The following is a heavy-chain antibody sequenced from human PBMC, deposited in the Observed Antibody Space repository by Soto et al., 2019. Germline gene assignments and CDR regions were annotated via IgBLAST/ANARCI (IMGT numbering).Heavy chain of an antibody. D-gene: IGHD4-4*01. CDR3: ARSRDGYSFYFYYGMDV. J-gene: IGHJ6*02. Sequence: GGSLRLSCAASGFTFTSYDMHWVRQAPGKGLEWMALILHDGSAEYYADSVKGRFTISRDNSKSTLYLQMNSLRAEDTAVYYCARSRDGYSFYFYYGMDVWGQGTTVTASS. V-gene: IGHV3-30*03. CDR1: GFTFTSYD. CDR2: ILHDGSAE.